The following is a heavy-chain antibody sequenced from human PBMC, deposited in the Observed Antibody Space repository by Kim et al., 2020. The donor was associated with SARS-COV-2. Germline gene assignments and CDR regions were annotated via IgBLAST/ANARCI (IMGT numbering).Heavy chain of an antibody. CDR3: ARASITMIVVVITPYYYYGMDV. D-gene: IGHD3-22*01. CDR2: INHSGST. CDR1: GGSFSGYY. J-gene: IGHJ6*02. Sequence: SETLSLTCAVYGGSFSGYYWSWIRQLPGKGLEWIGEINHSGSTNYNPSLKSRVTISVDTSKNQFSLKLSSVTAADTAVYYCARASITMIVVVITPYYYYGMDVWGQGTTVTVSS. V-gene: IGHV4-34*01.